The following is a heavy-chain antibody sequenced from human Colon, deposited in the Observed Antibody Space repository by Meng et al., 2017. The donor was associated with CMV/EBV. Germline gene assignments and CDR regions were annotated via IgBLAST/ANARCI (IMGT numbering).Heavy chain of an antibody. CDR3: TRRRNYDFRSGYYSGVFDS. Sequence: GESLKISCEASGFNFPNFWMTWVHQSPGRGLEWVANIKQDGTETYYLDSVRGRFTISKDNARNSLYLQMNSLRAEDTAVYYCTRRRNYDFRSGYYSGVFDSWGPGTLVTVSS. D-gene: IGHD3-3*01. CDR1: GFNFPNFW. J-gene: IGHJ4*02. CDR2: IKQDGTET. V-gene: IGHV3-7*01.